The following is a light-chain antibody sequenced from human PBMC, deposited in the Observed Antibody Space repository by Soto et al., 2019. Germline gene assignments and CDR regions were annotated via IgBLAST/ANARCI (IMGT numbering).Light chain of an antibody. CDR3: VSYTDTDTLV. CDR1: NTDVGQGKS. J-gene: IGLJ1*01. CDR2: EVT. Sequence: LTQPASVSGSRGQSITISCFGRNTDVGQGKSVSWYQQGPGKAPKLLIFEVTNRPSGVSSRFSGSRSGNTASLTISGLQPDDEGDYYCVSYTDTDTLVFGTGTKVTVL. V-gene: IGLV2-14*01.